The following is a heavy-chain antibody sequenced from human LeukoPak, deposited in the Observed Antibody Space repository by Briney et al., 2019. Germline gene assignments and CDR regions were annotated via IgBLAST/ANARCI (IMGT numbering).Heavy chain of an antibody. CDR2: VFYSGST. V-gene: IGHV4-59*01. D-gene: IGHD3-22*01. J-gene: IGHJ4*02. Sequence: SETLSLTCTVSVDSIKNYFWTWIRQSPGKGLEWIGYVFYSGSTSYNPSLRSRLTMSVDTSKSQFSLNLKSVTAADTAVYYCARGTRRYYDGSGYYYGEFDYWGQGILVTVSS. CDR3: ARGTRRYYDGSGYYYGEFDY. CDR1: VDSIKNYF.